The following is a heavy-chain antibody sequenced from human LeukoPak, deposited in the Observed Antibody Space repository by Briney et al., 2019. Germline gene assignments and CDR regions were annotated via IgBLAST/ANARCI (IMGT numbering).Heavy chain of an antibody. Sequence: GGSLRLSCVASGFTLSSYAMSWVRQAPGKGLEWVSGIRDSGGSTYYADYVRGRSIISRDNSKNTLSLQMNSLRAEDAAVYYCAKVPVTSCRGVYCYPFDYWGQGTLVTVSS. CDR1: GFTLSSYA. J-gene: IGHJ4*02. V-gene: IGHV3-23*01. CDR3: AKVPVTSCRGVYCYPFDY. D-gene: IGHD2-21*01. CDR2: IRDSGGST.